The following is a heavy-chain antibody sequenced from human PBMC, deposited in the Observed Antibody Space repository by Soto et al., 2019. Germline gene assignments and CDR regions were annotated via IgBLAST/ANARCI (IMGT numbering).Heavy chain of an antibody. Sequence: GGSLRLSCAASGFTFSSYAMSWVRQAPGKGLEWVSSISGSGGSTFYADSVKGRFTISRDNSKNTLYLQMNSLRAEDTAVYYCAKYVGAGGFDYWGQGTLVTVSS. V-gene: IGHV3-23*01. CDR3: AKYVGAGGFDY. D-gene: IGHD1-26*01. CDR2: ISGSGGST. CDR1: GFTFSSYA. J-gene: IGHJ4*02.